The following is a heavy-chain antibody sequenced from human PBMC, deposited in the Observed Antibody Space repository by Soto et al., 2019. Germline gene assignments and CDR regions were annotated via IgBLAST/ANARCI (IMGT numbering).Heavy chain of an antibody. D-gene: IGHD1-1*01. J-gene: IGHJ4*02. CDR3: ARGGMSTRTFDY. V-gene: IGHV5-51*01. CDR2: IYPSDSDT. Sequence: GESLKISCKGSGYNFAGYWIAWVRQMPGKGLELMGIIYPSDSDTRYRPSFQGQVTISADKSISSAYLQWSSLRASDTAMYYCARGGMSTRTFDYWGQGTPVTVSS. CDR1: GYNFAGYW.